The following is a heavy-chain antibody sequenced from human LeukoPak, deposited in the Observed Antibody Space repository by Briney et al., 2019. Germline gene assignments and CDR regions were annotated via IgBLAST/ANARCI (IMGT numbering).Heavy chain of an antibody. CDR2: IYHSGTT. CDR1: GGSISSYNW. Sequence: PSGTLSLTCAVSGGSISSYNWWSWVRQPPGKGLEWIGEIYHSGTTNYNPSLKSRVTISVDTSENQFSLKLSSVTAADTAVYYCARVASSSGWYQAGALDIWGQGTLVTVSS. J-gene: IGHJ3*02. V-gene: IGHV4-4*02. CDR3: ARVASSSGWYQAGALDI. D-gene: IGHD6-19*01.